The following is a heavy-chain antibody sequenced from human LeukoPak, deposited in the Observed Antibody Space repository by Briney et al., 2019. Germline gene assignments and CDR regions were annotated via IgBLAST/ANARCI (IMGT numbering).Heavy chain of an antibody. CDR1: GFTFSNYG. D-gene: IGHD4-17*01. V-gene: IGHV3-33*01. J-gene: IGHJ6*02. CDR3: ARDLAVTTIPYYYYGMNV. Sequence: GESLKISCAASGFTFSNYGMHWVRQAPGKGLEWVAVIWYDGSNKYYADSVKGRFTISRDNSKNTLYLQMNSLRAEDTAVYYCARDLAVTTIPYYYYGMNVWGQGTTVTVSS. CDR2: IWYDGSNK.